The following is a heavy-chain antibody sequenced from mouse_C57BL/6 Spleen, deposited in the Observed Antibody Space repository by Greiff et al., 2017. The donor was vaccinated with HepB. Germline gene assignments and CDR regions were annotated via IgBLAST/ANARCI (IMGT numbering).Heavy chain of an antibody. J-gene: IGHJ2*01. CDR2: IDPSDSYT. CDR3: ARPDGYFYYFDY. CDR1: GYTFTSYW. V-gene: IGHV1-69*01. D-gene: IGHD2-3*01. Sequence: VQLQQSGAELVMPGASVKLSCKASGYTFTSYWMHWVKQRPGQGLEWIGEIDPSDSYTNYNQKFKGKSTLTVDKSSSTAYMQLSSLTSEDSAVYYCARPDGYFYYFDYWGQGTTLTVSS.